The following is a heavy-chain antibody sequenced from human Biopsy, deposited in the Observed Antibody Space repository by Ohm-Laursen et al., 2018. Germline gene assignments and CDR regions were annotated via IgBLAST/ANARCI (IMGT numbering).Heavy chain of an antibody. CDR3: ARVGFSSTLPPDRHDAFDL. D-gene: IGHD6-13*01. J-gene: IGHJ2*01. V-gene: IGHV1-2*02. CDR1: AYTLTDYY. CDR2: INPDSGGT. Sequence: SVKVSCKASAYTLTDYYLHWVRQAPGQGLEWMGWINPDSGGTNYAQKFQGRVTMTRGTSISTVQMELSSLRSDDTAVYYCARVGFSSTLPPDRHDAFDLWGRGTLVTVSS.